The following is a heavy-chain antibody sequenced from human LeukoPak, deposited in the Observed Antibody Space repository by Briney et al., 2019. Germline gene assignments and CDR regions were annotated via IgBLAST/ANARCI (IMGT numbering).Heavy chain of an antibody. CDR1: GFTFSNYA. V-gene: IGHV3-23*01. CDR2: FSGSGVST. Sequence: GGSLRLSCAASGFTFSNYAVSWVRQAPGKGLEWVSAFSGSGVSTYYADSVKGRFTISRDSSKNTLYLQMNSLRAEDTAVYYCAKAGSMATPTPYYFDYWGQGTLVTVSS. D-gene: IGHD5-24*01. CDR3: AKAGSMATPTPYYFDY. J-gene: IGHJ4*02.